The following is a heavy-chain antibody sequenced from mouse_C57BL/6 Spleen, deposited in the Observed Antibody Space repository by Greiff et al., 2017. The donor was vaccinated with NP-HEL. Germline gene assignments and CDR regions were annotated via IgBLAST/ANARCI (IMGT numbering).Heavy chain of an antibody. D-gene: IGHD3-2*02. J-gene: IGHJ3*01. V-gene: IGHV14-4*01. Sequence: EVQLQQSGAELVRPGASVKLSCTASGFNIKDDYMHWVKQRPEQGLEWIGWIDPENGDTEYASKFQGKATITADTSSNTAYLQLSSLTSEDTAVYYCTTGSSGCYWGQGTLVTVSA. CDR1: GFNIKDDY. CDR3: TTGSSGCY. CDR2: IDPENGDT.